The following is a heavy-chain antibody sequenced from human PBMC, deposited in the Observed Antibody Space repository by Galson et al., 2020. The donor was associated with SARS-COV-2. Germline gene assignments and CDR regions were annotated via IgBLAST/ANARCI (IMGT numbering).Heavy chain of an antibody. Sequence: SLRLSCAASEFTYSSYAMHWVRQAPGKGLEWVAVISHEGSNKYYADSVKGRFTISRDNSKNTLYLQMNSLKAEDTAVYYCARAMGGWFGDYWGQGTLDTVSS. CDR1: EFTYSSYA. J-gene: IGHJ4*02. D-gene: IGHD3-10*01. CDR2: ISHEGSNK. CDR3: ARAMGGWFGDY. V-gene: IGHV3-30-3*01.